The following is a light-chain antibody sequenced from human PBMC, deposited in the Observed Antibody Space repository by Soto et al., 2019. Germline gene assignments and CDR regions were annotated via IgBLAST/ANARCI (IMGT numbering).Light chain of an antibody. V-gene: IGKV2-24*01. CDR3: MQATQFPPWM. CDR2: KIC. Sequence: DIVMTQTPLSSPVTLGQPASISCRSSQRLVHSDGNTYLSWLQQRPGQPPRLLIYKICNRFSWVRDRFSGSGAGTDLTLKISRVEAEDVGVYYCMQATQFPPWMFGQGTKVEIK. J-gene: IGKJ1*01. CDR1: QRLVHSDGNTY.